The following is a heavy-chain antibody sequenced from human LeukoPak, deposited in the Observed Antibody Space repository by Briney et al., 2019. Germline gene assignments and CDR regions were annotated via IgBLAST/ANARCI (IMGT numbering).Heavy chain of an antibody. CDR2: IYSGGSA. J-gene: IGHJ4*02. CDR3: ARVMVSGAAGMDYFDY. CDR1: GFTVSTNY. V-gene: IGHV3-66*01. Sequence: GGFLRLSCAASGFTVSTNYMSWVRQAPGKGLEWVSIIYSGGSAYYADSLKDRFTISRDNSENTVYLQINSLRVEDTAVYYCARVMVSGAAGMDYFDYWGQGTLVTVSS. D-gene: IGHD6-13*01.